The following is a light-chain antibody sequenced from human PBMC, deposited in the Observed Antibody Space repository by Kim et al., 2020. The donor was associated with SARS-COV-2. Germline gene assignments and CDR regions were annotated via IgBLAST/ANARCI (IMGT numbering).Light chain of an antibody. Sequence: IVLTQSPGTLSLSPGVRATLSCRASQSLSSSYLAWYQQKPGRAPRLLIYGASTRATDIPDRFSGSGSGTGFTLTISRLEPEDFAVYFCQQYENSPLTFGGGTKVDIK. J-gene: IGKJ4*01. CDR3: QQYENSPLT. CDR2: GAS. V-gene: IGKV3-20*01. CDR1: QSLSSSY.